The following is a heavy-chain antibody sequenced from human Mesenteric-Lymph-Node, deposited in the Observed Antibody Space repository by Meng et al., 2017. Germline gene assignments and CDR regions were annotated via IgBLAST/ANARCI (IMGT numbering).Heavy chain of an antibody. Sequence: QVQLVQSGSELKKPWASVKVSCKASGYTLTTYAMNWVRQAPGQGLEWMGWINTNTGNPTYAQGFTGRFVFSLDTSVNMAYLQITSLKAEDTAVCYCVRGDWFDPWGQGTLVTVSS. V-gene: IGHV7-4-1*05. CDR2: INTNTGNP. J-gene: IGHJ5*02. CDR1: GYTLTTYA. CDR3: VRGDWFDP.